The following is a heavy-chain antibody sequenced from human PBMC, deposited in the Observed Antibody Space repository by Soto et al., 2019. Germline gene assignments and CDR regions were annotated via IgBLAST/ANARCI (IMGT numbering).Heavy chain of an antibody. D-gene: IGHD3-10*01. Sequence: SETLSLTCTVSGGSISSGGYSWSWIRQPPGKGLEWIGYIYHSGSTNYNPSLKSRVTISVDTSKNQFSLKLSSVTAADTAVYYCARGKYYGSGTPWFWGQGTLVTVSS. CDR3: ARGKYYGSGTPWF. J-gene: IGHJ4*02. V-gene: IGHV4-30-2*01. CDR1: GGSISSGGYS. CDR2: IYHSGST.